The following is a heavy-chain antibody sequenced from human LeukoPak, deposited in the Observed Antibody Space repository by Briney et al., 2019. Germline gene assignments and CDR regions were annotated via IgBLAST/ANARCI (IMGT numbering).Heavy chain of an antibody. CDR1: GGSFSGYY. V-gene: IGHV4-34*01. CDR3: ARGPYGYNF. CDR2: INHSGST. Sequence: SETLSLTCAVYGGSFSGYYWSWIRQPPGKGLEWIGEINHSGSTNYNPSLKSRVTISVDTSKNQFSLKLSSVTAADTAVCYCARGPYGYNFWGQGTLVTVSS. D-gene: IGHD5-24*01. J-gene: IGHJ4*02.